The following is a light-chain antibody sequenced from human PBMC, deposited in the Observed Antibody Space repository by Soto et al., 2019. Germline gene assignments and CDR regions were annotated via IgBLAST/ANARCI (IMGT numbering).Light chain of an antibody. J-gene: IGKJ4*01. CDR3: QQHYSYPIT. V-gene: IGKV1-8*01. Sequence: AIRMTQSPSSFSASTGDRVTITCRASQDVSSSLAWYQQKPGQAPKLLIYAASILQSGVPSRFNDSGSGKDFTLTISCLQSEDFATYYCQQHYSYPITVGGGTKVEVK. CDR1: QDVSSS. CDR2: AAS.